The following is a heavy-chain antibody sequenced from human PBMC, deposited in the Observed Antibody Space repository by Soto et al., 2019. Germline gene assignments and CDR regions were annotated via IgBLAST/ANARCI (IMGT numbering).Heavy chain of an antibody. J-gene: IGHJ2*01. CDR3: ATSSVSRLRNHGNFEL. V-gene: IGHV4-30-2*01. CDR1: GGSISSGGYS. CDR2: IYHSGST. Sequence: SETLSLTCAVSGGSISSGGYSWSWIRQPPGKGLEWIGYIYHSGSTYYNPSLKSRVTISVDRSKNQFSLKLSSVTAADPAVYNRATSSVSRLRNHGNFELWGRGTVVTVS.